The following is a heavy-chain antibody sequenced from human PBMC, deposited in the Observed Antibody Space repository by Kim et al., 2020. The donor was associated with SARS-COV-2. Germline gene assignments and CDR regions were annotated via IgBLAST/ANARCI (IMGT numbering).Heavy chain of an antibody. CDR3: ASDRYGGALWGYYYDG. J-gene: IGHJ6*01. D-gene: IGHD5-12*01. CDR1: GFTFSSYA. V-gene: IGHV3-21*01. CDR2: ISSGRSNK. Sequence: GGSLRLSCAASGFTFSSYAMNWVRQAPGKGREWVSGISSGRSNKYYADSVKGRFTITRDNAKNTMYLQMNSLRAEDTAVYYCASDRYGGALWGYYYDG.